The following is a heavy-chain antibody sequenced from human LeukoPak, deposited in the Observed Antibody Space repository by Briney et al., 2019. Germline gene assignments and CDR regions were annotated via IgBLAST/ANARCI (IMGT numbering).Heavy chain of an antibody. J-gene: IGHJ6*02. Sequence: QAGGSLRLSCAASGFTFSSYAMSWVRQAPGKGLEWVSAISGSGGSTYYADSVKGRFTISRDNSKNTLYLQMNSLRAEDTAVYYCARDRVAAATPDYYGMDVWGQGTTVTVSS. D-gene: IGHD6-13*01. CDR1: GFTFSSYA. CDR3: ARDRVAAATPDYYGMDV. CDR2: ISGSGGST. V-gene: IGHV3-23*01.